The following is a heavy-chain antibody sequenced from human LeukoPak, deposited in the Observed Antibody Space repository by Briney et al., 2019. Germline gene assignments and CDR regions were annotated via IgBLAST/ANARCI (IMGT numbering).Heavy chain of an antibody. CDR1: GGSFSGYY. V-gene: IGHV4-34*01. CDR3: ARENKWGGYYMDV. D-gene: IGHD1/OR15-1a*01. J-gene: IGHJ6*03. CDR2: INHSGST. Sequence: SETLSLTCAVYGGSFSGYYWSWIRQPPGKGLEWIGEINHSGSTNYNPSLKSRVTISVDTSKNQFSLKLSSVTAADTAVYYCARENKWGGYYMDVWGKGTTVTVSS.